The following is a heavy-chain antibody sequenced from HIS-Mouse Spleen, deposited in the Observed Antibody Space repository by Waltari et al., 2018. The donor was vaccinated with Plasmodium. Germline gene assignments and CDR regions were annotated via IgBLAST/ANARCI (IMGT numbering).Heavy chain of an antibody. V-gene: IGHV2-70*15. CDR3: ARTTYSSSSAKYYYYGMDV. D-gene: IGHD6-6*01. J-gene: IGHJ6*02. Sequence: QVTLRESGPALVKPTQTLTLTCTFSGFSLSTSGMCVTWIRPPPGKALEWLARIDWHDDKYYITSLKTRLTISKDTSKNQVVLTMTNMDPVDTATYYCARTTYSSSSAKYYYYGMDVWGQGTTVTVSS. CDR1: GFSLSTSGMC. CDR2: IDWHDDK.